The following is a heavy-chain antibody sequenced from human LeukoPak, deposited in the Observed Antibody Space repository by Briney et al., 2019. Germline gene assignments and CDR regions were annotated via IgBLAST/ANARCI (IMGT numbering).Heavy chain of an antibody. D-gene: IGHD3-22*01. V-gene: IGHV4-59*01. CDR2: IYYSGST. CDR1: GGSISSYY. CDR3: ATRHSIGYYASPAPFDI. J-gene: IGHJ3*02. Sequence: SETLSLTCTVSGGSISSYYWSWIRQPPAKGLEWIGYIYYSGSTNYNPSLKSRVTISVDTSKNQFSLKLSSVTAADTAVYYCATRHSIGYYASPAPFDIWGQGTMVTVSS.